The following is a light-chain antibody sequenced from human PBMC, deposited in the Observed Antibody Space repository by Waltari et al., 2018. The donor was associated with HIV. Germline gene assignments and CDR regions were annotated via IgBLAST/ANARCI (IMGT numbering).Light chain of an antibody. V-gene: IGLV1-47*01. CDR1: SSNLGSNY. CDR3: ATWTDSLSGVV. Sequence: QSVLTQSPSASGTPGPRVTISCSGSSSNLGSNYVYWYQQLPGTAPKLLLYRNNQRPSGVPDRFSGSKSGTSASLAISGLRSEDEAHYYCATWTDSLSGVVFGGGTKLRVL. CDR2: RNN. J-gene: IGLJ2*01.